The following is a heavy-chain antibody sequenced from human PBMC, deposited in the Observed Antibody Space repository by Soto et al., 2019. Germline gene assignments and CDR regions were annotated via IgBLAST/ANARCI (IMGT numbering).Heavy chain of an antibody. J-gene: IGHJ6*02. CDR2: IIPIFGTA. CDR3: ARGASVDYYDSSGYAPAPYYYYGMDV. CDR1: GYTLTELS. V-gene: IGHV1-69*13. Sequence: SVKVSCKVSGYTLTELSMHWVRQAPGKGLEWMGGIIPIFGTANYAQKFQGRVTITADESTSTAYMELSSLRSEDTAVYYCARGASVDYYDSSGYAPAPYYYYGMDVWGQGTTVTVSS. D-gene: IGHD3-22*01.